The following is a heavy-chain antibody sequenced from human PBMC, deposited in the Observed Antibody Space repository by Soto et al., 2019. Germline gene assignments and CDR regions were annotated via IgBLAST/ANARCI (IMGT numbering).Heavy chain of an antibody. D-gene: IGHD6-13*01. V-gene: IGHV3-23*01. CDR1: GFTFSSYA. CDR2: ISGSGGSR. CDR3: AKGQQLVLAEYFDY. Sequence: EVQLLESGGGLVQPGGSLRLSCAASGFTFSSYAVSWVRQAPGKGLEWVSAISGSGGSRYYADSVKGRFTISRDNSKNTLYLQMNSLRAEDTAVYYCAKGQQLVLAEYFDYWGQGTLVTVSS. J-gene: IGHJ4*02.